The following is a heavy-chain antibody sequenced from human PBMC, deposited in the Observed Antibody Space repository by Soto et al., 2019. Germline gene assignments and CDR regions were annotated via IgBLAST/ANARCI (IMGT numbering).Heavy chain of an antibody. CDR1: GFTFSSYW. CDR2: INSDGSRT. Sequence: EVQLVEPGGGIVQPGGSLRLSCAASGFTFSSYWMHWVRQARGKGLVWVSRINSDGSRTSYADSAKGRFTISRDNAKNTVYLQMNSLRAEDTAVYYCARGDGDYYDGNGYLGRHWGQGTLVTVSS. CDR3: ARGDGDYYDGNGYLGRH. D-gene: IGHD3-22*01. V-gene: IGHV3-74*01. J-gene: IGHJ4*02.